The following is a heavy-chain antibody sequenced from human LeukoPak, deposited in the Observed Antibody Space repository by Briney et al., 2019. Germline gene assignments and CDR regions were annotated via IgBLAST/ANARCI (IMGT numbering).Heavy chain of an antibody. CDR3: ARDLLPNYYDSSGPPDY. CDR1: GFTFSSYS. D-gene: IGHD3-22*01. V-gene: IGHV3-21*01. CDR2: ISSSRTYI. Sequence: PGGSLRLSCAPSGFTFSSYSLNWVPQAPGKGLEWVSSISSSRTYIYYADSVKGRFTISRDKAKNSLYLQMNSLRAEDTAVYYCARDLLPNYYDSSGPPDYWGQGTLVTVSS. J-gene: IGHJ4*02.